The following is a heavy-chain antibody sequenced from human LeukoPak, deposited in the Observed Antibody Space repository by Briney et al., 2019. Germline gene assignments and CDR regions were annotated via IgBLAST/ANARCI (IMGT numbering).Heavy chain of an antibody. J-gene: IGHJ5*02. CDR3: ARRLAGVVPAAIWFDP. Sequence: SVKVSCKASGGTFSSYAISWVRQAPGQGLEWMGGIIPIFGTANYAQKFQGRVTITADESTSTAYTELSSLRSEDTAVYYCARRLAGVVPAAIWFDPWGQGTLVTVSS. CDR2: IIPIFGTA. V-gene: IGHV1-69*13. CDR1: GGTFSSYA. D-gene: IGHD2-2*01.